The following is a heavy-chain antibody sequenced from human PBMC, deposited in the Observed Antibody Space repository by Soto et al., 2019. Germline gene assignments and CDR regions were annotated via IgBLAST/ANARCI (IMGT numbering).Heavy chain of an antibody. CDR3: ARDSPPVDY. Sequence: QVQLVQSGAEVKKPGASVKVSCKASGYTFTSYGISLVLQAPGQGLEWMGWISAYNGNTKYAQKLQGRVTMTTDTSTSTAYMDLRSLGSDELAEYYRARDSPPVDYWGQRPLVTVS. V-gene: IGHV1-18*03. CDR1: GYTFTSYG. J-gene: IGHJ4*02. CDR2: ISAYNGNT.